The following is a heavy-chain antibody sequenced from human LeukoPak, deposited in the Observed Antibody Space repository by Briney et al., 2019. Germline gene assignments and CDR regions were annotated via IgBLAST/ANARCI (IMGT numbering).Heavy chain of an antibody. CDR1: GYNFISYD. Sequence: ASVKVSCKASGYNFISYDINWVRQATGQGLEWMGWMNPNSGNTGYAQKFQGRVTMTRNTSISTAYMELSSLRSEDTAVYYCARVEDSGSSVDPWGQGTLVTVSS. CDR3: ARVEDSGSSVDP. D-gene: IGHD6-13*01. J-gene: IGHJ5*02. CDR2: MNPNSGNT. V-gene: IGHV1-8*01.